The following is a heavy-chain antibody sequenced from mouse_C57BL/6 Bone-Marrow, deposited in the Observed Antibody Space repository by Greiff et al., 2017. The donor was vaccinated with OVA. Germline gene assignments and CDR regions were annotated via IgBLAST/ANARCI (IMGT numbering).Heavy chain of an antibody. J-gene: IGHJ3*01. D-gene: IGHD2-5*01. V-gene: IGHV3-6*01. CDR2: ISYDGSN. CDR1: GYSITSGYY. CDR3: ASEGYSNSFAY. Sequence: EVQLQESGPGLVKPSQSLSLTCSVTGYSITSGYYWNWIRQFPGNKLEWMGYISYDGSNNYNPSLKNRISITRDTSKNQFFLKLNSVTTEDTATYYCASEGYSNSFAYWGQGTLVTVSA.